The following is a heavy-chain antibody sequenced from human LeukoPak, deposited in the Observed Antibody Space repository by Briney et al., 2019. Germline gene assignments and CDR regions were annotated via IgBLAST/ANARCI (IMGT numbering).Heavy chain of an antibody. Sequence: SETLSLTCTVSGGSISSGSYYWSWIRQPAGKGLEWIGRIYYSGSTNYNPSLKSRVTISVDTSKNQFTLKLSCVSGAETAVYYCARGEGRIGARWGQGTVVTVSS. J-gene: IGHJ4*02. V-gene: IGHV4-61*10. CDR2: IYYSGST. CDR3: ARGEGRIGAR. D-gene: IGHD2-15*01. CDR1: GGSISSGSYY.